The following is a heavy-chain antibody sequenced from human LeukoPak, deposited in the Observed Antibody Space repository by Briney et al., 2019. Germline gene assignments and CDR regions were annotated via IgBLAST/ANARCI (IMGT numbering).Heavy chain of an antibody. Sequence: GGSLRLSCAASGFTFSSYAMSWVRQAPGKGLEWVSAISGSGGSTYYADSVKGRFTISRDNSKNTIYIQMNSLRAEDTAVYYCARGREGAFNWFDPWGQGTLVTVSS. CDR1: GFTFSSYA. CDR2: ISGSGGST. CDR3: ARGREGAFNWFDP. D-gene: IGHD1-26*01. J-gene: IGHJ5*02. V-gene: IGHV3-23*01.